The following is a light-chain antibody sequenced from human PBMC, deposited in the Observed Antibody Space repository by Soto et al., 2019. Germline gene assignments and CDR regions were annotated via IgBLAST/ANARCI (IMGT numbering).Light chain of an antibody. Sequence: DIQMTQSPSSLSASVGDRVTITCQASQDITKYLNWYRQKPGKAPNLLIYDASKLKTGVPSRFSGTGSGTYFTLTIRSLQPEDIATYLCQQYDNLPPPFGGGTRVEIK. V-gene: IGKV1-33*01. J-gene: IGKJ4*01. CDR2: DAS. CDR1: QDITKY. CDR3: QQYDNLPPP.